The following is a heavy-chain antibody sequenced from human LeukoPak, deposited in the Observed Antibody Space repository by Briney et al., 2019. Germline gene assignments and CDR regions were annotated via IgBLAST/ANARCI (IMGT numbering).Heavy chain of an antibody. CDR2: ISYDGSNK. CDR1: GFTFSSYA. D-gene: IGHD6-19*01. J-gene: IGHJ6*02. Sequence: PGGSLRLSCAASGFTFSSYAMHWVRQAPGKGLEWVAVISYDGSNKYYADSVKGRFTISRDNSKNTLYLQMNSLRAEDTAVYYCAKDIQWLVRLYYYYGMDVWGQGTTVTVSS. V-gene: IGHV3-30-3*01. CDR3: AKDIQWLVRLYYYYGMDV.